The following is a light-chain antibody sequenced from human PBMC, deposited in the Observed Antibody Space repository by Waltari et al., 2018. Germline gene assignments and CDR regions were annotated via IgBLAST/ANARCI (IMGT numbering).Light chain of an antibody. CDR2: WAS. CDR3: QQYYSTPQT. CDR1: VLYSSNNKNY. V-gene: IGKV4-1*01. Sequence: VLYSSNNKNYLAWYQQKPGQPPKLLIYWASTRESGVPDRFSGSGSGTDFTLTISSLRAEDVAVYYCQQYYSTPQTFGQGTKVEIK. J-gene: IGKJ1*01.